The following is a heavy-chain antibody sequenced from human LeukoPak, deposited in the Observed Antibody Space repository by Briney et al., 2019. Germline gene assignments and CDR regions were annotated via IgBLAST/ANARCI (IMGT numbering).Heavy chain of an antibody. D-gene: IGHD6-13*01. CDR2: IYYSGST. J-gene: IGHJ4*02. Sequence: SETLSLTCTVSGGSISSGGYYWSWIRQHPGKGLEWIGYIYYSGSTYYNPSLKSRVTISVDTSKNQFSLKLSSVTAADTAVYYCARGGLGYSNSWYAVSFDYWGQGTLVTVSS. V-gene: IGHV4-31*03. CDR1: GGSISSGGYY. CDR3: ARGGLGYSNSWYAVSFDY.